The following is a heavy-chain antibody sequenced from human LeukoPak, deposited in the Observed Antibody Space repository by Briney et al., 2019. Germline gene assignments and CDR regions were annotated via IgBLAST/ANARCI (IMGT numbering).Heavy chain of an antibody. CDR3: ARVPGGSYYAELDY. V-gene: IGHV3-20*04. Sequence: PGGSLRLSCAASGFTFDDYGMSWVRQAPGKGLERVSGINWNGGSTGYTDSVKGRFTISRDNAKNSLYLQMNSLRAEDTALYYCARVPGGSYYAELDYWGQGTLVTVSS. CDR1: GFTFDDYG. D-gene: IGHD1-26*01. CDR2: INWNGGST. J-gene: IGHJ4*02.